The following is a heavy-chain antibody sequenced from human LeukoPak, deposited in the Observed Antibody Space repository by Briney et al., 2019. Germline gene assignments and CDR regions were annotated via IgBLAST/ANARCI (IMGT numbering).Heavy chain of an antibody. CDR1: GGTFSSYA. CDR2: IIPIFGTA. J-gene: IGHJ3*02. Sequence: ASVKVSCKASGGTFSSYAISWVRQALGQGLEWMGGIIPIFGTANYAQKFQGRVTITTDESTSTAYMELSSLRSEDTAVYYCARKGGYGPDAFDIWGQGTMVTVSS. CDR3: ARKGGYGPDAFDI. V-gene: IGHV1-69*05. D-gene: IGHD2-15*01.